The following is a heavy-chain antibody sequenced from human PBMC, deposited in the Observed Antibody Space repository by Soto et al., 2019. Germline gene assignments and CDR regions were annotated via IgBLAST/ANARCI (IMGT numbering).Heavy chain of an antibody. J-gene: IGHJ4*02. D-gene: IGHD3-22*01. CDR2: IYAGSIT. Sequence: EVQLVESGGGLIQPGGSLRLSCAVSGITVSSYYMSWVRQAAGKVLEWVSVIYAGSITYYADSVKGRFTIYRDNSKNTLNLEMNSLRVEDTAVYYCARIPYDNSGTIFDYWGQGTLVTVSS. V-gene: IGHV3-53*01. CDR3: ARIPYDNSGTIFDY. CDR1: GITVSSYY.